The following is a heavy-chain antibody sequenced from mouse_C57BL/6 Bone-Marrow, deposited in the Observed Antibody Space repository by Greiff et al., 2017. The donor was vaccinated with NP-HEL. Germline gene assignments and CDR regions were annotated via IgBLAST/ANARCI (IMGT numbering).Heavy chain of an antibody. CDR2: IYPGDGDT. Sequence: VQLQESGAELVKPGASVKISCKASGYAFSSYWMNWVKQRPGQGLEWIGQIYPGDGDTNYNGKFKGKATLTADKSSSTAYMQLSSLTSEDSAVYFYARYYESSYCFDYWGRGTTLTVS. V-gene: IGHV1-80*01. CDR1: GYAFSSYW. CDR3: ARYYESSYCFDY. J-gene: IGHJ2*01. D-gene: IGHD1-1*01.